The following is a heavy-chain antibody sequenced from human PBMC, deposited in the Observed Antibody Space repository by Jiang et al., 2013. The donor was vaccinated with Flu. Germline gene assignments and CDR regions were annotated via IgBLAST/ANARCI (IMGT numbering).Heavy chain of an antibody. CDR1: GYTFTSYG. CDR3: ARDAVTTDYYYYGMDV. CDR2: ISAYNGNT. J-gene: IGHJ6*04. Sequence: GAEVKKPGASVKVSCKASGYTFTSYGISWVRQAPGQGLEWMGWISAYNGNTNYAQKLQGRVTMTTDTSTSTAYMELRSLRSDDTAVYYCARDAVTTDYYYYGMDVWGKGTTVTVSS. D-gene: IGHD4-11*01. V-gene: IGHV1-18*01.